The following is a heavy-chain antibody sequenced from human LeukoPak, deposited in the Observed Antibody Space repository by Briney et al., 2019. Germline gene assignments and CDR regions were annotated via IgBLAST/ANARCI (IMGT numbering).Heavy chain of an antibody. D-gene: IGHD2-21*02. CDR3: AKEVDCPSDCLFFHS. Sequence: GGTLRLSCAASGFTFDRFTIHWVRHTPGKGLEWVSLINRRGHTFYADSVKGRFTISRDNSRNSVFLQMNSLRPEDTALYHCAKEVDCPSDCLFFHSWGQGTLVTVSS. CDR2: INRRGHT. V-gene: IGHV3-43*01. J-gene: IGHJ4*02. CDR1: GFTFDRFT.